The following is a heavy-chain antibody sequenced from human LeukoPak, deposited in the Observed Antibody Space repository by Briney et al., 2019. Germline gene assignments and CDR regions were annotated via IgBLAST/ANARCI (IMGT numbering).Heavy chain of an antibody. CDR1: GYSFTSYW. CDR3: ATKTFGSGSYYPFDY. J-gene: IGHJ4*02. CDR2: IYPGDSDT. D-gene: IGHD3-10*01. V-gene: IGHV5-51*01. Sequence: GESLKISCKGSGYSFTSYWIGWVRQMPGKGLEWMGIIYPGDSDTRYSPSFQGQVTISADKSISTAYLQWSSLKASDTAMYSCATKTFGSGSYYPFDYWGQGTLVTVSS.